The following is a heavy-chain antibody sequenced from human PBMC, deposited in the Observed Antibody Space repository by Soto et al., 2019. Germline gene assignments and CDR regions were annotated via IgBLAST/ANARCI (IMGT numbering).Heavy chain of an antibody. Sequence: SETLSLTCTVSGGSISSSSYYWGWIRQPPGKGLEWIGSIYYSGSTYYNPSLKSRVTISVDTSKNQFSLKLTSVTAADSAVYFCARLEGLATISYYFDFWGPGALVTVSS. D-gene: IGHD3-9*01. J-gene: IGHJ4*02. V-gene: IGHV4-39*01. CDR3: ARLEGLATISYYFDF. CDR2: IYYSGST. CDR1: GGSISSSSYY.